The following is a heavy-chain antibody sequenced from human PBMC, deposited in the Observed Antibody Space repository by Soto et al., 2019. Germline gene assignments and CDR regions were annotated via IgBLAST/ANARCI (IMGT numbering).Heavy chain of an antibody. J-gene: IGHJ4*02. Sequence: SXTLSLTCSVSGGSLSSGVYYWGWIRQPPGKGLEWIGSMSYSGSTYYSPSLKSRVTISVDTSKNQFSLKLSSVTAADTAIYYCATYTMTHYFDGSEDSDYWGQG. D-gene: IGHD3-22*01. CDR2: MSYSGST. CDR3: ATYTMTHYFDGSEDSDY. V-gene: IGHV4-39*01. CDR1: GGSLSSGVYY.